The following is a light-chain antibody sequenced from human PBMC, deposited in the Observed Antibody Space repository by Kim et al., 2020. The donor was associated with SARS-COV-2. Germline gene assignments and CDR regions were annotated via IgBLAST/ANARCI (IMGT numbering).Light chain of an antibody. V-gene: IGLV3-19*01. J-gene: IGLJ1*01. CDR3: GSRESGGSHLDV. CDR2: GKN. CDR1: GLRTYC. Sequence: GQTVRFTCQRDGLRTYCEIWDQQKPGQAPVLVIYGKNSRPSGIADRFSGTSSGNTASLAIARAQAEDEAEYYCGSRESGGSHLDVFGAGTKVTVL.